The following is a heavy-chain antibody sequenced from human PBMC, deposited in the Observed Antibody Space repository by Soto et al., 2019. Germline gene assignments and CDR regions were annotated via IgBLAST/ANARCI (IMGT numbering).Heavy chain of an antibody. CDR1: GGSISSGDYY. CDR2: IYYSGST. D-gene: IGHD4-17*01. CDR3: ARSALDYGDYPNWFDP. Sequence: QVQLQESGPGLVKPSQTLSLTCTVSGGSISSGDYYWSWIRQPPGKGLEWIGYIYYSGSTYYNPSLKSRVTISVDTSKHQFSLKLSSVTAADTAVYYCARSALDYGDYPNWFDPWGQGTLVTVSS. J-gene: IGHJ5*02. V-gene: IGHV4-30-4*01.